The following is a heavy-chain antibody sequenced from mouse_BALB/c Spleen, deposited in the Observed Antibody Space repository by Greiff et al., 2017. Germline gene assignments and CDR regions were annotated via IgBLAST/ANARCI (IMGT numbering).Heavy chain of an antibody. D-gene: IGHD1-1*01. CDR1: GYSITSDYA. CDR3: ARGVYYGSRFDY. CDR2: ISYSGST. V-gene: IGHV3-2*02. Sequence: EVQLQQSGPGLVKPSQSLSLTCTVTGYSITSDYAWNWIRQFPGNKLEWMGYISYSGSTSYNPSLKSRISITRDTSKNQFFLQLNSVTTEDTATYYCARGVYYGSRFDYWGQGTTLTVSS. J-gene: IGHJ2*01.